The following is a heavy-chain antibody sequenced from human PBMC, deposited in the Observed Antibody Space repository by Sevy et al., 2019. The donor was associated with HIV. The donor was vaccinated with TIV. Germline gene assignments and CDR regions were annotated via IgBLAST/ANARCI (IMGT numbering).Heavy chain of an antibody. Sequence: GGSLRLSCAASGFSFSSYEMNWVRQAPGKGLEWVSYISNSGTTISYSDSVRGRFTISRDNSKSTLYLHLNSLGGQDTAIYYCARMKEERAFDVWGQGTMVTVSS. V-gene: IGHV3-48*03. D-gene: IGHD1-26*01. CDR2: ISNSGTTI. J-gene: IGHJ3*01. CDR3: ARMKEERAFDV. CDR1: GFSFSSYE.